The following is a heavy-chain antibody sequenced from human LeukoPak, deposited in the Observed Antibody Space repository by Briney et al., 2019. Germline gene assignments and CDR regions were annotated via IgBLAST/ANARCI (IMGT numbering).Heavy chain of an antibody. J-gene: IGHJ4*02. CDR1: GFTLSNYA. CDR2: ISGSGGST. CDR3: AKGPAAMLGYFDY. Sequence: GGSLRLSCAASGFTLSNYAMSWVRQAPGKGLEWVSAISGSGGSTYYADSVKGRFTISRDNSKNTLYLQVNSLRAEDTAVYYCAKGPAAMLGYFDYWGQGTLVTVSS. V-gene: IGHV3-23*01. D-gene: IGHD2-2*01.